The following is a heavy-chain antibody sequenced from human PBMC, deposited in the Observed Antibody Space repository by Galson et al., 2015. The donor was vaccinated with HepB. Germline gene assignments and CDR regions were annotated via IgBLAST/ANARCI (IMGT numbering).Heavy chain of an antibody. D-gene: IGHD2-2*01. CDR1: GFTFSSYA. J-gene: IGHJ4*02. Sequence: SLRLSCAASGFTFSSYAMSWVRQAPGKGLEWVSAISGSGGSTYYADSVKGRFTISRDNSKNTLYLQMNSLRAEDTAVYYCAKDLTVVVPAALDPSGLPCFDCWGQGTLVTVSS. V-gene: IGHV3-23*01. CDR3: AKDLTVVVPAALDPSGLPCFDC. CDR2: ISGSGGST.